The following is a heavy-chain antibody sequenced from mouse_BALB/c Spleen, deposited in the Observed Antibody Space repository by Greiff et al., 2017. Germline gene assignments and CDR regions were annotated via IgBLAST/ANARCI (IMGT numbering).Heavy chain of an antibody. Sequence: DVMLVESGGGLVKPGGSLKLSCAASGFTFSSYTMSWVRQTPEKRLEWVATISSGGSYTYYPDSVKGRFTISRDNAKNTLYLQMSSLKSEDTAMYYCTRSGTTVVGAMDYWGQGTSVTVSS. CDR2: ISSGGSYT. CDR3: TRSGTTVVGAMDY. CDR1: GFTFSSYT. J-gene: IGHJ4*01. V-gene: IGHV5-6-4*01. D-gene: IGHD1-1*01.